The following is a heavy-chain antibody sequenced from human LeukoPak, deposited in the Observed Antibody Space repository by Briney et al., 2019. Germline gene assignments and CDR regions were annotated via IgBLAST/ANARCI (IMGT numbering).Heavy chain of an antibody. CDR2: ISGSGGST. Sequence: PGGSLRLSCVGSGFTLSSYAMSWVRQAPGKGLEWVSAISGSGGSTYYADSVKGRFTISRDNSKNTLYLQMNSLRAEDTAVYYCARSRGLRFLEWLSSMDVWGQGTTVTVSS. V-gene: IGHV3-23*01. CDR3: ARSRGLRFLEWLSSMDV. D-gene: IGHD3-3*01. CDR1: GFTLSSYA. J-gene: IGHJ6*02.